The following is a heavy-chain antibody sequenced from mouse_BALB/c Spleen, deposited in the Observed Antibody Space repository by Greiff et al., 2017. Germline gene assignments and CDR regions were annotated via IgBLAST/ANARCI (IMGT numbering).Heavy chain of an antibody. D-gene: IGHD2-14*01. CDR2: ISSGSSTI. V-gene: IGHV5-17*02. CDR3: ARYNRYDGTWFAY. Sequence: EVQRVESGGGLVQPGGSRKLSCAASGFTFSSFGMHWVRQAPEKGLEWVAYISSGSSTIYYADTVKGRFTISRDNPKNTLFLQMTSLRSEDTAMYYCARYNRYDGTWFAYWGQGTLVTVSA. CDR1: GFTFSSFG. J-gene: IGHJ3*01.